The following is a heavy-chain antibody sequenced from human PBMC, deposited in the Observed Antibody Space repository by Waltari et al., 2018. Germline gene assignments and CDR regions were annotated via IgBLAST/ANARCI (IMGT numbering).Heavy chain of an antibody. Sequence: VKKPGASVKVSCKASGYTFTSYAMHWVRQAPGQRLEWMGWINAGNGNTKYSQKFQGRVTITRDTSASTAYMELSSLRSEDTAVYYCARVDDFWSGSTFCDYWGQGTLVTVSS. CDR1: GYTFTSYA. V-gene: IGHV1-3*01. D-gene: IGHD3-3*01. CDR3: ARVDDFWSGSTFCDY. CDR2: INAGNGNT. J-gene: IGHJ4*02.